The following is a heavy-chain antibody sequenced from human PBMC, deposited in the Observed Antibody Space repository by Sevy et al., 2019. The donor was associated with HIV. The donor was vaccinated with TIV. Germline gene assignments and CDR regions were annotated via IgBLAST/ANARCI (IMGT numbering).Heavy chain of an antibody. J-gene: IGHJ6*02. CDR3: ARYYYDSRGYYDYNGMDV. CDR1: GYTFTSYD. Sequence: ASVKVSCKASGYTFTSYDINWVRQATGQGLEWMGWMNSNSGNTGYAQTFQGRVTMTRNTSISTAYMELSSLRSEDTAVYYCARYYYDSRGYYDYNGMDVWGQGTTVTVSS. V-gene: IGHV1-8*01. CDR2: MNSNSGNT. D-gene: IGHD3-22*01.